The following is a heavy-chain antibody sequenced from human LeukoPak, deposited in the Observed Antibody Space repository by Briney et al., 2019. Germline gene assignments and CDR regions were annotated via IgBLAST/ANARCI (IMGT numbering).Heavy chain of an antibody. Sequence: NSSETLSLTCTVSGGSISSYYWSWIRQPPGKGLEWIGYIYYSGSTNYNPSFKSRVTISVDTSKNQFSLKLSSVTAADTAVYYCARGYYDFWSGYQYYFDYWGQGTLVTVSS. V-gene: IGHV4-59*01. CDR2: IYYSGST. CDR1: GGSISSYY. CDR3: ARGYYDFWSGYQYYFDY. D-gene: IGHD3-3*01. J-gene: IGHJ4*02.